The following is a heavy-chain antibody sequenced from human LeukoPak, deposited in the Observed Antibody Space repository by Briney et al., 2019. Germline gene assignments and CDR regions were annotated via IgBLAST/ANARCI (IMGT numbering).Heavy chain of an antibody. D-gene: IGHD6-19*01. CDR1: GYRFCTHG. J-gene: IGHJ3*02. CDR3: ARDPGGIAVPGLGFAFDI. CDR2: IWYDGSRD. V-gene: IGHV3-33*01. Sequence: GGSLRLSCVASGYRFCTHGIQGVRQAPGKGLEWVAVIWYDGSRDDYAESVKGRFTVSRDNDNNTAYLQMNSLRVEDTAVYYCARDPGGIAVPGLGFAFDIWGQGTMVTVSS.